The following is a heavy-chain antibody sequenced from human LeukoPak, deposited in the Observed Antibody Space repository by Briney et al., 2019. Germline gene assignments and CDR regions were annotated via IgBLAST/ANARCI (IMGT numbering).Heavy chain of an antibody. D-gene: IGHD5-24*01. CDR2: IYYSGST. CDR3: ARESLTWLQSRTSWFDP. Sequence: SETLSLTCTVSGGSISSYYWSWIRQPPGKGLEWIGYIYYSGSTNYNPSLKSRVTISVDTSKNQFSLRLSSVTAADTAVYYCARESLTWLQSRTSWFDPWGQGTLVTVSS. V-gene: IGHV4-59*12. CDR1: GGSISSYY. J-gene: IGHJ5*02.